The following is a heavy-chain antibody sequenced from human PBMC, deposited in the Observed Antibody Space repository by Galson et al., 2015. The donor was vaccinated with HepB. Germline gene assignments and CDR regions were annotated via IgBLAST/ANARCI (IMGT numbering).Heavy chain of an antibody. CDR2: ISGSGGST. V-gene: IGHV3-23*01. Sequence: SLRLSCAASGFTFSSYAMSWVRQAPGKGLEWVSAISGSGGSTYYADSVKGRFTISRDNSKNTLYLQMNSLRAEDTAVYYCAEALFPGFDAFDIWGQGTMVTVSS. CDR3: AEALFPGFDAFDI. D-gene: IGHD2/OR15-2a*01. J-gene: IGHJ3*02. CDR1: GFTFSSYA.